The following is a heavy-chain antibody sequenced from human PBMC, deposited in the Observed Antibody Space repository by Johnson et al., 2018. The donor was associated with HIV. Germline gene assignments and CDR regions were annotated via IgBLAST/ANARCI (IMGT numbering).Heavy chain of an antibody. Sequence: VQLVESGGGVVQPGRSLRLACAASAFTFSNYAMHWVRQAPGKGLEWVAVISYDGSSQYYAESLKGRISISRDNSMNTLYLQMNSLRAEDTAVYYCATFGYTSGWIVTDDAFDIWGQGTMVTVSS. J-gene: IGHJ3*02. V-gene: IGHV3-30-3*01. CDR2: ISYDGSSQ. D-gene: IGHD6-19*01. CDR1: AFTFSNYA. CDR3: ATFGYTSGWIVTDDAFDI.